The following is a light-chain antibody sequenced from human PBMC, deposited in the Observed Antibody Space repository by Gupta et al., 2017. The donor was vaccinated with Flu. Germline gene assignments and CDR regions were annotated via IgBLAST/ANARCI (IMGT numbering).Light chain of an antibody. Sequence: QSVLTQPPSVSGAPGQRVTISCTGSSSNIGAGYDVHWYQQLPGTAPKLLIYGNSNRHSGVPDRFSGSKSGTSASLAITGLQAEDEADYYCQSYDSSRSGSEVFGGGTKLTVL. J-gene: IGLJ2*01. CDR1: SSNIGAGYD. CDR3: QSYDSSRSGSEV. V-gene: IGLV1-40*01. CDR2: GNS.